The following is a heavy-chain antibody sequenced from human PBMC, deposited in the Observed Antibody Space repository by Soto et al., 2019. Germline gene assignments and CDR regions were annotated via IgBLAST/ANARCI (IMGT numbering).Heavy chain of an antibody. Sequence: GGSLRLSCAASGFTFSSYGMHWVRQAPGKGLEWVAVIWYDGSNKYYADSVKGRFTISRDNSKNTLYLQMNSLRAEDTAVYYCASARGGYTGYYYGMDVWGQGTTVTVSS. J-gene: IGHJ6*02. CDR2: IWYDGSNK. CDR1: GFTFSSYG. V-gene: IGHV3-33*01. D-gene: IGHD2-2*02. CDR3: ASARGGYTGYYYGMDV.